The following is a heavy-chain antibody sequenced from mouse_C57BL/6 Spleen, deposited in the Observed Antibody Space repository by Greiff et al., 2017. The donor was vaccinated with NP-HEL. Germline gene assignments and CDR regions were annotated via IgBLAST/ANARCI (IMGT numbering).Heavy chain of an antibody. D-gene: IGHD1-1*01. CDR2: ISNGGGST. V-gene: IGHV5-12*01. CDR3: ARHVTTVVATDYAMDY. J-gene: IGHJ4*01. CDR1: GFTFSDYY. Sequence: EVKLVESGGGLVQPGGSLKLSCAASGFTFSDYYMYWVRQTPEKRLEWVAYISNGGGSTYYPDTVKGRFTISRDNAKNTLYLQMSRLKSEDTAMYYCARHVTTVVATDYAMDYWGQGTSVTVSS.